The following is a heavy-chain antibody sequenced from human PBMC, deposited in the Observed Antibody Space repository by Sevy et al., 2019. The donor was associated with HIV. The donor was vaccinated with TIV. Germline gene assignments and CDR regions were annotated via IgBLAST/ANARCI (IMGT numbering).Heavy chain of an antibody. J-gene: IGHJ6*02. Sequence: GGSLRLSCAASGFTFSSYWMNWVRQAPGKGLEWVANIKLDGSEKYYVDVVKGRFTITRDNAKNSLYLQMNGRRAEDTAVYYCARDCSSTSCLWGMDVWGQGTTVTVSS. D-gene: IGHD2-2*01. V-gene: IGHV3-7*03. CDR3: ARDCSSTSCLWGMDV. CDR2: IKLDGSEK. CDR1: GFTFSSYW.